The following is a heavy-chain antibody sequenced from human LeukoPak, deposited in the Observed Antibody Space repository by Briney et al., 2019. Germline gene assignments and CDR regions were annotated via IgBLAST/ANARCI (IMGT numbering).Heavy chain of an antibody. CDR2: IWYDGSNK. CDR1: GFTFSSYG. V-gene: IGHV3-33*01. D-gene: IGHD2-15*01. J-gene: IGHJ4*02. Sequence: PGGSLRLSCAASGFTFSSYGMHWVRQAPGKGLEWVAVIWYDGSNKYYADSVKGRFTISRDNSKNTLYLQMNSLRAEDTAVYYCARDQGYCSGGSCFPKESFDYWGQGTLVTVSS. CDR3: ARDQGYCSGGSCFPKESFDY.